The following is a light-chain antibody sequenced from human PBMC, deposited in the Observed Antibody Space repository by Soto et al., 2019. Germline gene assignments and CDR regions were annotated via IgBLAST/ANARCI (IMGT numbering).Light chain of an antibody. CDR2: DTS. J-gene: IGKJ1*01. Sequence: EVVLTQSPATLSLSPGGRATLSCRASEDVDIYLAWYQQRPGQAPRLLIYDTSKRATGIPARFTGTGSGTDFTLTISSPEPEDFAVYYCQQRFSWPPWTFGQGTKVEIK. CDR1: EDVDIY. V-gene: IGKV3-11*01. CDR3: QQRFSWPPWT.